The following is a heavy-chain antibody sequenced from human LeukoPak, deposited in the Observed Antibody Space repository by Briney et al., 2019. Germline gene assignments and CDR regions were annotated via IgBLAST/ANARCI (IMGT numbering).Heavy chain of an antibody. V-gene: IGHV1-69*04. CDR3: AREHYDILTGYYQYYYYGMDV. Sequence: SVKVSCKASGGTFSSYAISWVRQAPGQGLEWMGRIIPILGIANYAQKFQGRVTITADKSTSTAYMELSSLRSEDTAVYYCAREHYDILTGYYQYYYYGMDVWGQGTTVTVSS. D-gene: IGHD3-9*01. CDR2: IIPILGIA. CDR1: GGTFSSYA. J-gene: IGHJ6*02.